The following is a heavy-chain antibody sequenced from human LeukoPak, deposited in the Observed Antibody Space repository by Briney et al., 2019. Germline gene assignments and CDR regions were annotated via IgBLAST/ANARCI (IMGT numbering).Heavy chain of an antibody. Sequence: GGSLRLSCAASGFTFSSYSMNWVRQAPGKGLEWVSSISSSSSYIYYADSVKGRFTISRDNAKNSLYLQMNSLRAEDTAVYYCARGPTTVTTLDYWGQGTLVTVSS. V-gene: IGHV3-21*01. D-gene: IGHD4-17*01. J-gene: IGHJ4*02. CDR1: GFTFSSYS. CDR2: ISSSSSYI. CDR3: ARGPTTVTTLDY.